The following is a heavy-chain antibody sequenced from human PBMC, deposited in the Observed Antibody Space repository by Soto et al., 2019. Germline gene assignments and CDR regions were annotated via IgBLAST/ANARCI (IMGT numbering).Heavy chain of an antibody. V-gene: IGHV3-73*01. CDR2: IRSKANSYAT. J-gene: IGHJ4*02. Sequence: EVPLVESGGGLVQPGGSLKLSCAASGFTFSGSAMHWVRQASGKGLEWVGRIRSKANSYATAYAASVKGRFTISRDDSKNTAYLQMNSLKTEDTAVYYCTSLTTVTAFDYWGQGTLVTVSS. CDR3: TSLTTVTAFDY. D-gene: IGHD4-4*01. CDR1: GFTFSGSA.